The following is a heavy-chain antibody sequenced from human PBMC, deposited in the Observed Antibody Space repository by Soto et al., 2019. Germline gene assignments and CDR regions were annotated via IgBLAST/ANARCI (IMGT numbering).Heavy chain of an antibody. J-gene: IGHJ6*02. D-gene: IGHD3-10*01. CDR3: ARGPGSPRYYNGMDV. CDR1: GFTLSNHD. CDR2: IGIGGDT. V-gene: IGHV3-13*01. Sequence: EVQLVESGGGLVQPGGSLRLSCAASGFTLSNHDMYWVRQGKGKGLEWVSAIGIGGDTFYPASVKGRFTISRQTAKNSLYLQMNNRRAGDTGVYYCARGPGSPRYYNGMDVWGQGTTVTVSS.